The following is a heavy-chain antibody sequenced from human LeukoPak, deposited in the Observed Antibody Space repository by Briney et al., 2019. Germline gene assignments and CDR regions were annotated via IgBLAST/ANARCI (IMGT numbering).Heavy chain of an antibody. J-gene: IGHJ3*02. CDR2: IIPIFGTA. V-gene: IGHV1-69*05. Sequence: GASVKVSCKASGGTFSSYAISWVRQAPGQGLEWMGGIIPIFGTANYAQKFRGRVTITTDESTSTAYMELSSLRSEDTAVYYCARAMVYAVFGIPTDAFDIWGQGTMVTVSS. CDR1: GGTFSSYA. D-gene: IGHD2-8*01. CDR3: ARAMVYAVFGIPTDAFDI.